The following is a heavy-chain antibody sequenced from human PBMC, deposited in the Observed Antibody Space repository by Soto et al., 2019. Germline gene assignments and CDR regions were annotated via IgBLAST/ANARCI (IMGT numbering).Heavy chain of an antibody. D-gene: IGHD1-26*01. J-gene: IGHJ5*02. V-gene: IGHV4-34*01. Sequence: PSETLSLTCAVYGGTFSGYYWSWIRQPPGKGLEWIGEINHSGSTNYNPSLKSRGTISVDTSKNQFSLKLSSVTAADTAVYYCASLSARETDPWGQRTLLTVS. CDR2: INHSGST. CDR1: GGTFSGYY. CDR3: ASLSARETDP.